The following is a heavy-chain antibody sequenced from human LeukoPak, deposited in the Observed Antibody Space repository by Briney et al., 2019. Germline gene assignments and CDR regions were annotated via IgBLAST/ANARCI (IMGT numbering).Heavy chain of an antibody. Sequence: GGSLRLSCAASGFTFSSCGMHWVRQAPGKGLEWVAIIWYDESEKYYADSVKGRFTISRDNSKDILYLQMNSLRAEDTAVYYCARDGPWYDSSGYYPQTFDYWGQGTLVTVSS. J-gene: IGHJ4*02. CDR1: GFTFSSCG. V-gene: IGHV3-33*01. CDR3: ARDGPWYDSSGYYPQTFDY. CDR2: IWYDESEK. D-gene: IGHD3-22*01.